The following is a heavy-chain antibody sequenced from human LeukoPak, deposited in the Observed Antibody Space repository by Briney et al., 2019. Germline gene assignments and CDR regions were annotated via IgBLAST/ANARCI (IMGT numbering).Heavy chain of an antibody. CDR2: VSSDGTGT. D-gene: IGHD3-9*01. CDR3: ARVSYDVLTGYSYIDY. CDR1: GFTFSSYW. V-gene: IGHV3-74*01. Sequence: GGSLRLSCAASGFTFSSYWMHWVRQAPGKGLVWVSGVSSDGTGTTYTDSVKGQFTISRDNAKNSLYLQMNSLRAEDTAVYYCARVSYDVLTGYSYIDYWGQGTLVTVSS. J-gene: IGHJ4*02.